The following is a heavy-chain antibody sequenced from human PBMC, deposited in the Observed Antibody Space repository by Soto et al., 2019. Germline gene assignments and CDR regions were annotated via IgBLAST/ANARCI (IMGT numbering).Heavy chain of an antibody. CDR2: INVYNDRT. Sequence: QVQLVQSGADVKKPGASVKVSCKASGYSFTSYSISWVRQAPGQGLEWMGWINVYNDRTNYAQNLQGRFTLTPDRPTTTAYMELRSLRPDDTAVYYCAREGGYGDYQDAAFDIWGQGTLVTVSS. CDR1: GYSFTSYS. V-gene: IGHV1-18*01. J-gene: IGHJ3*02. CDR3: AREGGYGDYQDAAFDI. D-gene: IGHD4-17*01.